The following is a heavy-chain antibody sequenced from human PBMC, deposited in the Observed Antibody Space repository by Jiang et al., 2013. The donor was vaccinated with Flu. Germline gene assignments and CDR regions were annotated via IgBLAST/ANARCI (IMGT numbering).Heavy chain of an antibody. J-gene: IGHJ4*02. D-gene: IGHD3-16*01. Sequence: LLKPSETLSLTCAVYGGSFSDYYWNWIRQTPGKGLEWIGEIHHSGNTNYNPSLKSRVIMSVDTSKNTGTLRLRLGTYRPATGIQGHYFDYWGQGTLVTVSP. CDR2: IHHSGNT. CDR3: HYFDY. V-gene: IGHV4-34*01. CDR1: GGSFSDYY.